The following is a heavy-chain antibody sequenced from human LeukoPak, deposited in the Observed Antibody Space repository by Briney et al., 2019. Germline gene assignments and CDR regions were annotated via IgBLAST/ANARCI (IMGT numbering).Heavy chain of an antibody. CDR3: AADKTTSGWYELDY. J-gene: IGHJ4*02. CDR2: ISNDGRT. V-gene: IGHV3-53*01. Sequence: GGSPRLSCAASGFSVSTYYMTWVRQAPGNGLESVSVISNDGRTYYAGSVKGRFTISRDDSKNTFFLQMNNLKADDTAVYYCAADKTTSGWYELDYWGQGTLVTVSS. CDR1: GFSVSTYY. D-gene: IGHD6-19*01.